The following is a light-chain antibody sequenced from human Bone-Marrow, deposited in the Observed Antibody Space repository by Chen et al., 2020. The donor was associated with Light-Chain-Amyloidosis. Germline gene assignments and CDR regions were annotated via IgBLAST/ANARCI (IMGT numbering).Light chain of an antibody. Sequence: NFMLTQPHSVSESPGKTVIISCTRSSGSIATNHVQWYQQRPGRSPTTVIYEDDQRPSGVPDRFSGSIDRSSNSASLTISGLKTEDEADYYCQSYQGSSQGVFGGGTKLTVL. J-gene: IGLJ3*02. CDR3: QSYQGSSQGV. V-gene: IGLV6-57*01. CDR2: EDD. CDR1: SGSIATNH.